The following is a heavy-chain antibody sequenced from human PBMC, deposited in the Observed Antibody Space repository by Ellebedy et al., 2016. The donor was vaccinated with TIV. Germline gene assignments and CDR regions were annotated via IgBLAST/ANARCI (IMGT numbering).Heavy chain of an antibody. Sequence: PGGSLRLSCAASGFTFRSYWMSWVRQAPGKGLEWVANIKQDGSEKYYVDSVKGRFTISRDNAKNSLYLQMNSLRAEDTAVDYCARSYSSGWYSDYYYYYGMDVWGQGTTVTVSS. CDR3: ARSYSSGWYSDYYYYYGMDV. V-gene: IGHV3-7*01. CDR2: IKQDGSEK. J-gene: IGHJ6*02. CDR1: GFTFRSYW. D-gene: IGHD6-19*01.